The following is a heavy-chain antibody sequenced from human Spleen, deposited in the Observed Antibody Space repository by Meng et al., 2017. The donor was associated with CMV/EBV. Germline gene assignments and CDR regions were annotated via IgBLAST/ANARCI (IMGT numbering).Heavy chain of an antibody. CDR1: GFIFSSYG. CDR3: AKDGGYSGYDSIDY. Sequence: GESLKISCAASGFIFSSYGIHWVRQAPGKGLDWVAFIRYDGTNKDYADSVKGRFTISRDNSKNTLYLQMNSLRAEDTAVYYCAKDGGYSGYDSIDYWGQGTLVTVSS. CDR2: IRYDGTNK. D-gene: IGHD5-12*01. J-gene: IGHJ4*02. V-gene: IGHV3-30*02.